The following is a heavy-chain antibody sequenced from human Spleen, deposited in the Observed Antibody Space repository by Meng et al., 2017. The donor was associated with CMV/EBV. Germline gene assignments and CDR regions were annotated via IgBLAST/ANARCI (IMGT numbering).Heavy chain of an antibody. CDR3: ARNKGSIGPLDF. J-gene: IGHJ4*02. CDR1: GYSFTTYW. CDR2: IYPGDSET. D-gene: IGHD1/OR15-1a*01. Sequence: KVSCKGSGYSFTTYWIAWVRQMPGKGLEWMGIIYPGDSETRYSPSFQGQVTISADKSINTAYLQWSSLKAPDTAMYYCARNKGSIGPLDFWGQGTQVTVSS. V-gene: IGHV5-51*01.